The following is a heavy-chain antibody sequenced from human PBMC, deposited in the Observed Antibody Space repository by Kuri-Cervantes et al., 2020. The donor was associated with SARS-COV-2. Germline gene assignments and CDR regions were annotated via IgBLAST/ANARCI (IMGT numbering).Heavy chain of an antibody. V-gene: IGHV3-48*02. CDR2: ISSSSSTI. D-gene: IGHD3-10*01. J-gene: IGHJ3*02. CDR1: GFTFSSYS. CDR3: ARSSGSYSPNDTSDI. Sequence: GESLKISCAASGFTFSSYSMNWVRQAPGKGLEWVPSISSSSSTIYYADSVKGRFTISRDNAKNSLYLQMNSLRDGDTAVYYCARSSGSYSPNDTSDIWGQGTMVTVSS.